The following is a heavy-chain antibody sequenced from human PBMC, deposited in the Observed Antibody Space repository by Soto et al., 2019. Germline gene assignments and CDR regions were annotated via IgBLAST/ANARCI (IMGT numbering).Heavy chain of an antibody. D-gene: IGHD5-18*01. CDR2: IYYSGST. CDR1: GGSISSGGYY. CDR3: ARVLPGGYGDDFDI. V-gene: IGHV4-31*03. J-gene: IGHJ3*02. Sequence: SETLSLTCTVSGGSISSGGYYWSWIRQHPGKGLEWIGYIYYSGSTYYNPSLKSRVTISVDTSKNQFSLKLSSVTAADTAVYYCARVLPGGYGDDFDIWGQGTMVTASS.